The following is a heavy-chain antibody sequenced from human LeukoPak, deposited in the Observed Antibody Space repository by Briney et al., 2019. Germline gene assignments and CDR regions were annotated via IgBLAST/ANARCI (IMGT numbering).Heavy chain of an antibody. J-gene: IGHJ4*02. V-gene: IGHV4-4*02. D-gene: IGHD5-12*01. CDR3: ARDREGYSGYDYDFDF. CDR1: GGSISSNNW. CDR2: IYHSGNT. Sequence: PSETLSLTCAVSGGSISSNNWWSWVRQSSEKGLEWVGEIYHSGNTNYNPSLKSRVTLSLDKSKNKFSLRLTSVTAADTAVYYCARDREGYSGYDYDFDFWGQGALVTVSS.